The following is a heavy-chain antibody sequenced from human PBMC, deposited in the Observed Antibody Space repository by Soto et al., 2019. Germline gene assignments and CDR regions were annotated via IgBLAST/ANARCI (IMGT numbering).Heavy chain of an antibody. Sequence: SHRLSCSASGVPFSSYGMHWVRPDPGKGLEWVAVIWRDGSNENYADSVKGRFIISRDNSNSTLYLQMDSLRGEDTAVYYCAKDSTVTTSLYFYYYGFDVWCQGTTVTV. J-gene: IGHJ6*02. D-gene: IGHD4-17*01. V-gene: IGHV3-33*06. CDR1: GVPFSSYG. CDR3: AKDSTVTTSLYFYYYGFDV. CDR2: IWRDGSNE.